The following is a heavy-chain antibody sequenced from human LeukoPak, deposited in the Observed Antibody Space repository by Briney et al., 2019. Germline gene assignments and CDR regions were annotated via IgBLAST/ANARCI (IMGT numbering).Heavy chain of an antibody. J-gene: IGHJ4*02. D-gene: IGHD1-26*01. Sequence: SQTLSLACAFSGDRVSINSARSWIRQSPSRGLEWLGRTYYRSKWYDDYAVSVKSRITINPDTSKNQFSLQLNSVTPEDTAVYYCARAPSGSYGYFDYWGQGTLVTVSS. CDR3: ARAPSGSYGYFDY. V-gene: IGHV6-1*01. CDR1: GDRVSINSA. CDR2: TYYRSKWYD.